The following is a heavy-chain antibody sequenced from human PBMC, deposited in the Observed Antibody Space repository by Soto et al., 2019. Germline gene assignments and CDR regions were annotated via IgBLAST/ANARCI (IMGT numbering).Heavy chain of an antibody. Sequence: EVQLLESGGGLVQPGGSLRLSCAGSGFTFINYAMNWVRQAPGKGLEWVSSISGGGDATFFADSVRRRFTISRDNSKNTVTLQMNSLGVDDTAVYYCARKILGSTSRPNYWYFDLWGRGTLVTVSS. CDR3: ARKILGSTSRPNYWYFDL. CDR2: ISGGGDAT. CDR1: GFTFINYA. J-gene: IGHJ2*01. D-gene: IGHD2-2*01. V-gene: IGHV3-23*01.